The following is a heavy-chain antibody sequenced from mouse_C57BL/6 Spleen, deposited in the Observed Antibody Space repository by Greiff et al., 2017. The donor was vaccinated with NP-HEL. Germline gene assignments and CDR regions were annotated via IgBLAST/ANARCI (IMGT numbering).Heavy chain of an antibody. V-gene: IGHV1-82*01. Sequence: VQLQESGPELVKPGASVKISCKASGYAFSSSWMNWVKQRPGKGLEWIGRIYPGDGDTNYNGKFKGKATLTADKSSSTAYMQLSSLTSEDSAVYVCARIPYDYYEFAYWGQGTLVTVSA. CDR3: ARIPYDYYEFAY. CDR1: GYAFSSSW. CDR2: IYPGDGDT. D-gene: IGHD1-1*01. J-gene: IGHJ3*01.